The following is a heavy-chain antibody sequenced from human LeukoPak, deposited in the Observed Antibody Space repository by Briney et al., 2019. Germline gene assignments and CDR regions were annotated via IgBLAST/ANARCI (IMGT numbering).Heavy chain of an antibody. V-gene: IGHV3-30*04. Sequence: GGSLRLSCAASGFTFSSYAMHWVRQAPGKGLEWVAVISYDGSNKYYADSVKGRFTISRDNSKNTLYLQMNSLRAEDTAVYYCAAPEPVIAVLGYWGQGTLVTVSS. J-gene: IGHJ4*02. CDR3: AAPEPVIAVLGY. CDR2: ISYDGSNK. D-gene: IGHD3-3*02. CDR1: GFTFSSYA.